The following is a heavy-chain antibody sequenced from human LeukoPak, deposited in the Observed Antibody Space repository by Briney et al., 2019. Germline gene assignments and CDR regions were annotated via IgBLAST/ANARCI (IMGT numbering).Heavy chain of an antibody. V-gene: IGHV3-21*01. Sequence: GGSLRLSCAASGFTFSSYSMNWVRQAPGKGLEWVSSLSSSSSYIYYADSVKGRFTISRDNAKNSLYLQMNSLRAEDTAVYYCARGEVGGTLDYWGQGTLVTVSS. CDR3: ARGEVGGTLDY. CDR2: LSSSSSYI. J-gene: IGHJ4*02. CDR1: GFTFSSYS. D-gene: IGHD1-26*01.